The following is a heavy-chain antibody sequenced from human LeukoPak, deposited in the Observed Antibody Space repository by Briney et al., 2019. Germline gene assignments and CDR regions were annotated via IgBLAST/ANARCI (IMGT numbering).Heavy chain of an antibody. D-gene: IGHD2-2*01. J-gene: IGHJ4*02. Sequence: PGGSLRLSCAASGFNFSSYWMNWVRQAPGKGLEWVANLGQDGSERNYVDSVKGRFTVSRDNAENSLYLQMNSLRAEDTAVYYCARESGPPFYCGSTSCYEGVDYWGQGTLVTVSS. V-gene: IGHV3-7*01. CDR1: GFNFSSYW. CDR2: LGQDGSER. CDR3: ARESGPPFYCGSTSCYEGVDY.